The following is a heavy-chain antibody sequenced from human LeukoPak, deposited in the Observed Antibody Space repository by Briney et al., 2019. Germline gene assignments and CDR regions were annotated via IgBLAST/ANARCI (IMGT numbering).Heavy chain of an antibody. V-gene: IGHV3-74*01. CDR3: ARGYYYDSSGPNIPFDY. CDR2: SKSDGSST. J-gene: IGHJ4*02. D-gene: IGHD3-22*01. CDR1: GFSFSSYW. Sequence: SGGSLRLSCAASGFSFSSYWMHWVRQAPGKGLVWVSRSKSDGSSTTYADSVKGRFTISRDNTKNTLYLQMNSLRAEDTAVYYCARGYYYDSSGPNIPFDYWGQGTLVTVSS.